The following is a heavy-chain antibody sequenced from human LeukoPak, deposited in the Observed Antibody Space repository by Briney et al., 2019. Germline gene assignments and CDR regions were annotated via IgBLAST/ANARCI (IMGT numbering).Heavy chain of an antibody. Sequence: SGPTLVNPTQTLTLTCTFSGFSLSTSGVGVGWIRQPPGKALEWLALIYWNDDKRYSPSLKSRLTITKDTSKNQVVLTMTNMDPVDTATYYCAHTYYDSSGYRGTAYYFDYWGQGTLVTVSS. CDR1: GFSLSTSGVG. D-gene: IGHD3-22*01. J-gene: IGHJ4*02. V-gene: IGHV2-5*01. CDR2: IYWNDDK. CDR3: AHTYYDSSGYRGTAYYFDY.